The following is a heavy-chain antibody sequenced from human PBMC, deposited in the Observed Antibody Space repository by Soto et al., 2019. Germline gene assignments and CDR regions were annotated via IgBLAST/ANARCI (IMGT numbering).Heavy chain of an antibody. CDR1: GGSISSDDCY. J-gene: IGHJ5*02. CDR2: TYYTGKT. Sequence: SETLSLTCSVSGGSISSDDCYWTWICQRPGKGLEWIAYTYYTGKTTSNPSLQSRVAISMDTSKNQLSLKLTSMTAADTAVYYCARDMHPGFTHYFDPWGQGTLVTVSS. D-gene: IGHD1-26*01. CDR3: ARDMHPGFTHYFDP. V-gene: IGHV4-61*08.